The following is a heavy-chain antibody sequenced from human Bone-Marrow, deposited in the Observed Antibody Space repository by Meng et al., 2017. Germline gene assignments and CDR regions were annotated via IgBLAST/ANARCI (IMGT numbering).Heavy chain of an antibody. CDR3: TRDFDSGYGL. D-gene: IGHD5-12*01. Sequence: EVERVESGVGLVQPGGSMRLSCAASGFTFSSHWMHWVRPAPGKGLEWVSRINPDGSSTAYADSVKGRFTISRDNAKNTLYLQLNSLRGEDTAVYYCTRDFDSGYGLWGQGTLVTVSS. J-gene: IGHJ4*02. CDR1: GFTFSSHW. V-gene: IGHV3-74*01. CDR2: INPDGSST.